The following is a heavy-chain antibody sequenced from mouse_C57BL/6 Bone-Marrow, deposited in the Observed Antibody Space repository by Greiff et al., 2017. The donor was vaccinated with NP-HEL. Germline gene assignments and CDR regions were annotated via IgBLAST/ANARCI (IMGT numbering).Heavy chain of an antibody. CDR2: INPNNGGT. Sequence: EVQLQQSGPELVKPGASVKMSCKASGYTFTDYNMHWVKQSHGKSLEWIGYINPNNGGTSYKQKFKGKATLTVNKASSTAYMELRRLTSEDSSVYYCAREKGFIRFAYWGQGTLVTVSA. CDR1: GYTFTDYN. CDR3: AREKGFIRFAY. D-gene: IGHD1-1*01. J-gene: IGHJ3*01. V-gene: IGHV1-22*01.